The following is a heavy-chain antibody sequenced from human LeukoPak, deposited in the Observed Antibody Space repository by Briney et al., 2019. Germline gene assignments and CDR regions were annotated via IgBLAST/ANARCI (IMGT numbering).Heavy chain of an antibody. CDR1: GGTFSSYA. V-gene: IGHV1-69*01. D-gene: IGHD6-13*01. J-gene: IGHJ5*02. CDR2: IIPIFGTA. CDR3: ARDNPRIAAAAFDP. Sequence: SVKVSCKASGGTFSSYAISWVRQAPGQGLEWMGGIIPIFGTANYAQKFQGRVTITADESTSTAYMGLSSLRSKDTAVYYCARDNPRIAAAAFDPWGQGTLVTVSS.